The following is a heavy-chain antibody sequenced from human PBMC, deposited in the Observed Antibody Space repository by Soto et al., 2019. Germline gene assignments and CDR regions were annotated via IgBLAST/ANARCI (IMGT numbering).Heavy chain of an antibody. V-gene: IGHV4-39*01. CDR3: ARHGERTIRSLNWFDP. J-gene: IGHJ5*02. CDR1: GGSISSSNYF. D-gene: IGHD4-17*01. Sequence: PSETLSLTCTVSGGSISSSNYFWGWVRQPPGKGLEWIGSMYYSGGTYYNPSLKSRVTISVDTSKNQFSLKLSSVTAADTAMYYCARHGERTIRSLNWFDPCGQGTLVTVSS. CDR2: MYYSGGT.